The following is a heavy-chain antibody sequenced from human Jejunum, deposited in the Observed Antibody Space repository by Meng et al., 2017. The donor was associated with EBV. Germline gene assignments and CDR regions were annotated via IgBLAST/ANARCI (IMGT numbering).Heavy chain of an antibody. CDR2: ISSSGFNK. J-gene: IGHJ4*02. Sequence: VQVGECGGGVVQPGRSLRLSCAVSGFSFSSYGMHWVRQAPGKGLEWVAFISSSGFNKEYSASVKGRFPISRDTSKNPLYLQLTRLSAEDTAVYFCAKARVATIFDSWGQGTLVTVSS. CDR3: AKARVATIFDS. D-gene: IGHD5-12*01. V-gene: IGHV3-30*18. CDR1: GFSFSSYG.